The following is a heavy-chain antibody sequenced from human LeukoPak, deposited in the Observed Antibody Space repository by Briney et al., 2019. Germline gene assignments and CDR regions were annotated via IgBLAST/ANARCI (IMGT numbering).Heavy chain of an antibody. CDR2: INHSGST. J-gene: IGHJ6*03. V-gene: IGHV4-38-2*02. CDR3: ARGFEELRRAGYNRIQPLRKYYYYMDV. Sequence: PSETLSLTCTVSGYSISSGYCWGWIRQPPGKGLEWIGEINHSGSTNYNPSLKSRVTISVDTSKNQFSLKLSSVTAADTAVYYCARGFEELRRAGYNRIQPLRKYYYYMDVWGKGTTVTVSS. D-gene: IGHD5-24*01. CDR1: GYSISSGYC.